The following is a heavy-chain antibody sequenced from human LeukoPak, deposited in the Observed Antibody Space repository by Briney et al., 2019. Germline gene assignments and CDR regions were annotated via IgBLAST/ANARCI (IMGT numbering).Heavy chain of an antibody. CDR3: ARRAFSSGYYYFDY. V-gene: IGHV4-39*01. J-gene: IGHJ4*02. CDR2: IYYSGST. Sequence: PSETLSLTCTVSGGSISRSSYYWGWIRQPPGKGLEWIGSIYYSGSTYYNPSLKSRVTISVDTSKNQFSLRLSSVTAADSAVYYCARRAFSSGYYYFDYWGQGTLVTVSS. CDR1: GGSISRSSYY. D-gene: IGHD3-22*01.